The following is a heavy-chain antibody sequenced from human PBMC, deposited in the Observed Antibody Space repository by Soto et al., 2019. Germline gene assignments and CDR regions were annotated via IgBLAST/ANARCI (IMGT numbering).Heavy chain of an antibody. V-gene: IGHV3-7*03. Sequence: XGCLRLPCAACGSSFSTYFKSWVRQAPGKGLEWVANIKQDGGEKYYVDSVKGRFIISRDNAKNSVYLQMNSLRAEDTAVYYRARVRMTANYYYYGMDVCGQGTTVTVSS. CDR1: GSSFSTYF. CDR2: IKQDGGEK. D-gene: IGHD2-21*02. CDR3: ARVRMTANYYYYGMDV. J-gene: IGHJ6*02.